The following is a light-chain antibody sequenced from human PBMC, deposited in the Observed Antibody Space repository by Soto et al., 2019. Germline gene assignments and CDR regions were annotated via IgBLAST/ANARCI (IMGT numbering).Light chain of an antibody. CDR3: QQYNSYSLLT. CDR1: QSVSSY. CDR2: DAS. J-gene: IGKJ4*01. Sequence: DIQMTQSPSPLSASVGDRVDITCRTSQSVSSYLNWYQAKPGKAPKLLIYDASSLESGVPSRFSGSGSGTEFTLTISSLQPDDFATYYCQQYNSYSLLTFGGGTKVEIK. V-gene: IGKV1-5*01.